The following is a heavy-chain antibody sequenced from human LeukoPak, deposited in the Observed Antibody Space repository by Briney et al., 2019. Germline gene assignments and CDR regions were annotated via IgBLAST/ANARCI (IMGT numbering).Heavy chain of an antibody. V-gene: IGHV3-30*04. CDR1: GFSFSNYA. J-gene: IGHJ4*02. Sequence: PGGSLRLSCAASGFSFSNYAMHWLRQAPGKGLAGVAVISYDGSQKYYADSVKGRFTISRDNSTKSLYIQMKSLRAEDTAVYYCAREERSSGWYYLDYWGQGSLVTVSS. CDR3: AREERSSGWYYLDY. CDR2: ISYDGSQK. D-gene: IGHD6-19*01.